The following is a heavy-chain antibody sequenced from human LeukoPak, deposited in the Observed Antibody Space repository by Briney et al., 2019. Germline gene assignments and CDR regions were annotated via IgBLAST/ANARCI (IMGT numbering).Heavy chain of an antibody. Sequence: GRSLRLSCAASGFTFSSYAMHWVRQAPGKGLEWVAVISYDGSNKYYADSVKGRFTISRDNSKNTLYLQMNSLRAEDTAVYYCARDLHCSGGSCYAKPTYYFDYWGKGTLVTVSS. CDR1: GFTFSSYA. CDR2: ISYDGSNK. CDR3: ARDLHCSGGSCYAKPTYYFDY. D-gene: IGHD2-15*01. J-gene: IGHJ4*02. V-gene: IGHV3-30*04.